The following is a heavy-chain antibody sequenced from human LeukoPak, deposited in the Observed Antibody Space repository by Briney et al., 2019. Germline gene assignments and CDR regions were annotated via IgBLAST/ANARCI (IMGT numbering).Heavy chain of an antibody. D-gene: IGHD3-9*01. V-gene: IGHV1-2*02. Sequence: ASVKVSCKAAGYTFTGYYMHWVRQGPGQGLEWMGWINPNSGGTNYAQKFQGRVTMTRDTSISTAYMELSRLRSDDTAVYYCAGAGYDILTGSDYWGQGTLVTVSS. CDR3: AGAGYDILTGSDY. J-gene: IGHJ4*02. CDR1: GYTFTGYY. CDR2: INPNSGGT.